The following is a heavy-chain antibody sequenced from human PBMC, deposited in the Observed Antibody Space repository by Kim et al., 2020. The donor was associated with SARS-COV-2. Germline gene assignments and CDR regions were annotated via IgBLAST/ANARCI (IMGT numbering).Heavy chain of an antibody. CDR2: ISYDGSNQ. CDR1: GFRFSNYA. V-gene: IGHV3-30*18. CDR3: AKVLGGSYHDAFDV. Sequence: GGSLRLSCAASGFRFSNYAMYWVRQAPVKGLEWVAVISYDGSNQYYGDSVKGRFTISIDNSKNTVFLQMNSLTTEDTAVYYCAKVLGGSYHDAFDVWGQWTMVTVSS. J-gene: IGHJ3*01. D-gene: IGHD1-26*01.